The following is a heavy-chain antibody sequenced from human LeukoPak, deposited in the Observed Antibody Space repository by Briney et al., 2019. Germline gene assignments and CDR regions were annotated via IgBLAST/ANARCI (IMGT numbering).Heavy chain of an antibody. Sequence: SETLSLTCTVSGGSISSYYWSWIRQSPGKGLEWIGNIYYSGITNYNPSLKNRGTISVDTSKNHFSLQLRSVTAADTAVYYCAREVGATHYWGQGTLVTASS. CDR1: GGSISSYY. J-gene: IGHJ4*02. D-gene: IGHD1-26*01. V-gene: IGHV4-59*01. CDR2: IYYSGIT. CDR3: AREVGATHY.